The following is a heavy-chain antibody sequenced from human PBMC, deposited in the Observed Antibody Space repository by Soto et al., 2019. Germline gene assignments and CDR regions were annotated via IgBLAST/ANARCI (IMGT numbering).Heavy chain of an antibody. CDR2: IHYSGTT. CDR3: ARHPRTSGGERTFDY. V-gene: IGHV4-59*08. Sequence: PSETLSLTCTVSGDSVSNYFWSWIRQPPGKGLEWIGFIHYSGTTNYNPSLKSRVTISVDTPKNQFSLKLTSVTAADTAVYHCARHPRTSGGERTFDYWGRGTMVTVSS. CDR1: GDSVSNYF. D-gene: IGHD2-21*01. J-gene: IGHJ4*02.